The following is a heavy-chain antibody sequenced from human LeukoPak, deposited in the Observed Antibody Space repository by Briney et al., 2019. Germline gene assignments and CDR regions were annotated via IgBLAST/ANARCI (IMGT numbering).Heavy chain of an antibody. D-gene: IGHD3-22*01. CDR3: ARSPYYDDRRFDP. V-gene: IGHV4-34*01. CDR2: INHSGST. J-gene: IGHJ5*02. CDR1: GGSFSGYY. Sequence: SETLSLTCAVYGGSFSGYYWSWIRQPPKKGLEWIGEINHSGSTNYNPSLKSRVTISVDTSKNQFSLKLSSVTAADTAVYYCARSPYYDDRRFDPWGQGTLVTVSS.